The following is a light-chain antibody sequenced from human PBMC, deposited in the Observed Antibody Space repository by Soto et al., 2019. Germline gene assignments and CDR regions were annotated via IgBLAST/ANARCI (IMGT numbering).Light chain of an antibody. J-gene: IGLJ2*01. CDR3: SSYGGSNPVV. CDR2: DVN. Sequence: QSALTQPPSASGSPGQSVTISCTGTSSDVGGYDFVSWYQQHPGKAPKLIIYDVNKRPSGVPDRFSAAKSGYTASLTVSGLQAEDEADYYCSSYGGSNPVVFGGGTKLTVL. V-gene: IGLV2-8*01. CDR1: SSDVGGYDF.